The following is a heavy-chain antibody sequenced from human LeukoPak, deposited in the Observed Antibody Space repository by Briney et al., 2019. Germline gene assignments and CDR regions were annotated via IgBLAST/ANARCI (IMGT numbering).Heavy chain of an antibody. CDR3: ARGVHCDIFTGYYPNPFDY. CDR1: GFTFSSYG. J-gene: IGHJ4*02. V-gene: IGHV3-33*01. Sequence: PGGSLRLSCAASGFTFSSYGMHWVRQAPGKGLEWVAVIWSDGTNKYYADSVKGRFTISRDNSKNTVYLQMDSLRAEDTSVYYCARGVHCDIFTGYYPNPFDYWGQGTLVTVSS. CDR2: IWSDGTNK. D-gene: IGHD3-9*01.